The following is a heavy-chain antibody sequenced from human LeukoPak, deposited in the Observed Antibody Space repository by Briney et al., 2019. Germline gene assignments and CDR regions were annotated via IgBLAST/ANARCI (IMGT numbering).Heavy chain of an antibody. CDR1: GGSSISYY. CDR3: SRLGFFVSWSGYQDFTYLDY. CDR2: IHDSGST. J-gene: IGHJ4*02. Sequence: SETLSRNGTVSGGSSISYYWSWMRQPPGKGLEWIGYIHDSGSTNYNPSLKSRVTISVDTSKNQFSLKLSPVTAADTDVHYCSRLGFFVSWSGYQDFTYLDYCGQGTVVTVSS. V-gene: IGHV4-59*01. D-gene: IGHD3-3*01.